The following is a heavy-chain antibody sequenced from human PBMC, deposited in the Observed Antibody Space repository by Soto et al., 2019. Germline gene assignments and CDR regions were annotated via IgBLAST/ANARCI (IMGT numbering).Heavy chain of an antibody. J-gene: IGHJ4*02. CDR2: VSKSDYT. Sequence: PWGSLRLSCAVSGFYFNNYGINWVLQAPGKGLEWVSSVSKSDYTYYSDSVKGRFTISRDNAKNSVSLQMNSLRAEDTAVYYCAREDSIIIPAVSDFWGQGTLVTVSS. D-gene: IGHD2-2*01. CDR1: GFYFNNYG. CDR3: AREDSIIIPAVSDF. V-gene: IGHV3-21*01.